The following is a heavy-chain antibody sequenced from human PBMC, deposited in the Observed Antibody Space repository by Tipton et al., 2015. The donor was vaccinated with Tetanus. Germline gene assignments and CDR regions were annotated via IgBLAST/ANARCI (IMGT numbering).Heavy chain of an antibody. D-gene: IGHD3-3*01. V-gene: IGHV4-39*01. CDR1: GGSIRGGTFY. Sequence: TLSLTCTVSGGSIRGGTFYWGWIRQPPGKGLEWIGSIYESGDTYYIPSLKSRVTISGDTSKNQFSLNLNSMAAADTGVYYCARHQSGYFTPFDYWGQGNRVTVSS. J-gene: IGHJ4*02. CDR3: ARHQSGYFTPFDY. CDR2: IYESGDT.